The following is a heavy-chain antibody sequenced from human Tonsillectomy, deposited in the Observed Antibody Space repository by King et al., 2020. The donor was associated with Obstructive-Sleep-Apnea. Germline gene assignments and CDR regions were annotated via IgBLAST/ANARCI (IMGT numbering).Heavy chain of an antibody. J-gene: IGHJ4*02. D-gene: IGHD2-21*01. CDR2: IYYSGST. CDR3: AGGPSLGEESDY. CDR1: GDSISTSYY. Sequence: LQLQESGPGLVKPSETLSLTCTVSGDSISTSYYWTWIRQPPGKGLEWIGTIYYSGSTYYNPSLKSRVIISVDTSKNQFSLNLNSVTAADTAVYYCAGGPSLGEESDYWGQGTLVTVSS. V-gene: IGHV4-39*07.